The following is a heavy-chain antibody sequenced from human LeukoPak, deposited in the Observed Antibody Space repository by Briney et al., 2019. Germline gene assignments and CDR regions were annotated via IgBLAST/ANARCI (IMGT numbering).Heavy chain of an antibody. CDR3: AREGRIMGATIDY. CDR1: EFTFSSYW. J-gene: IGHJ4*02. D-gene: IGHD1-26*01. Sequence: AGGSLRLSCAASEFTFSSYWMHWVRQAPGKGLVWVSRVNTDGRSTSYADSVKGRFTISRDNAKNTRYLQMDSLRAEDTAVYYCAREGRIMGATIDYWAQGALVTVSS. V-gene: IGHV3-74*01. CDR2: VNTDGRST.